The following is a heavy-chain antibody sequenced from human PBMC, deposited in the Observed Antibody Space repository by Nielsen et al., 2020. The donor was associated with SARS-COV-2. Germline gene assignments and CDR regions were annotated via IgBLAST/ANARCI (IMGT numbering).Heavy chain of an antibody. CDR3: ARGPGLRFFLPSRGGLKYYFDY. CDR2: INHSGST. D-gene: IGHD3-3*01. J-gene: IGHJ4*02. Sequence: WIRQPPGKGLEWIGEINHSGSTNYNPSLKSRVTISVDTSKNQFSLKLSSVTAADTAVYYCARGPGLRFFLPSRGGLKYYFDYWGQGTPVTVSS. V-gene: IGHV4-34*01.